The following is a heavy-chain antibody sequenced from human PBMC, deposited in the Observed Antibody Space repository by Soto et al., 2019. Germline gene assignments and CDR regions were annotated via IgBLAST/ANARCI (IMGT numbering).Heavy chain of an antibody. Sequence: SVKVSCKASGGTFSSYAISWVRQAPGQGLEWMGGIIPIFGTANYAQKFQGRVTMTRDTSISTAYMELSRLRSDDTAVYYCARLSCSSTSCYSYWYFDLWGRGTLVTVSS. CDR2: IIPIFGTA. CDR3: ARLSCSSTSCYSYWYFDL. J-gene: IGHJ2*01. V-gene: IGHV1-69*05. CDR1: GGTFSSYA. D-gene: IGHD2-2*02.